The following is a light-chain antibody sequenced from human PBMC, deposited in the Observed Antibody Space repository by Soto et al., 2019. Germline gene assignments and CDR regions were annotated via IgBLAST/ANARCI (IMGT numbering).Light chain of an antibody. J-gene: IGKJ1*01. CDR3: QQHGSSPWL. CDR2: GAS. V-gene: IGKV3-20*01. Sequence: EVVLTQSPGTLSLSPGERATLSCRASQSVSSSHLAWYQQKPGQTPRLLIYGASSRATGIPDRFSGSGSETDFTLAISRLEPEDVAVYYCQQHGSSPWLFGQGTKVEGK. CDR1: QSVSSSH.